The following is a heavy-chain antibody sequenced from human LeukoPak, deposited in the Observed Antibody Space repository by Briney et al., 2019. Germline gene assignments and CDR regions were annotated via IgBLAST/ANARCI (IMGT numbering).Heavy chain of an antibody. CDR3: ARGVTGGWNGDSQN. CDR2: IYYSGST. D-gene: IGHD1-1*01. CDR1: GGSINTYF. V-gene: IGHV4-59*01. J-gene: IGHJ1*01. Sequence: SETLSLTCTVSGGSINTYFWSWIRQPPGEGLEWIGYIYYSGSTNYNPSLKSRVTISVDTSKNQFSLKLSSVTAADTAVYYCARGVTGGWNGDSQNWGERKLVTVSS.